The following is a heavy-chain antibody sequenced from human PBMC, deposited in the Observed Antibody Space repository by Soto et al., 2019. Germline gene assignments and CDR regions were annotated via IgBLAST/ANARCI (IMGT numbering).Heavy chain of an antibody. V-gene: IGHV3-21*01. J-gene: IGHJ3*02. D-gene: IGHD2-2*02. CDR2: VSSTGSFI. CDR1: GFTFSSYS. CDR3: ARETNPYTDSSHAFDI. Sequence: EVQLVESGGGLVKPGGSLRLSCAASGFTFSSYSMNWVRQAPGKGLEWVSSVSSTGSFIYYADPVKGRFTISRDNAQSSLSLQMSSQRVEDTAVYYCARETNPYTDSSHAFDIWGQGTMVTVSS.